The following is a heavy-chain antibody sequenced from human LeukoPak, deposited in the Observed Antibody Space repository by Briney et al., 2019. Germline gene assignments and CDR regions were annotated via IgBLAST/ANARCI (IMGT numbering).Heavy chain of an antibody. J-gene: IGHJ6*02. V-gene: IGHV6-1*01. CDR1: GDSVSSNSAA. Sequence: SQTLSLTCTLSGDSVSSNSAAWNWIRQSPSRGLEYLGRTYYRSKWYNDYAVSVKSRMTINADTSKNQFSLQLNSVTPEDTAVYYCAREERYYYYGMDVWGQGTTVTVSS. CDR2: TYYRSKWYN. CDR3: AREERYYYYGMDV.